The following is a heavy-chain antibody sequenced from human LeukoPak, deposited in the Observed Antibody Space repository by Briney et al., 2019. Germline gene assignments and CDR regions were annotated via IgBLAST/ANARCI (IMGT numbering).Heavy chain of an antibody. D-gene: IGHD3-10*01. J-gene: IGHJ4*02. CDR1: GFTFSTYS. CDR3: ARGSYYGSGSYYNLASYYFDY. Sequence: GGSLRLSCAASGFTFSTYSIHWVRQAPGKGLEWVAVISYDRSNRFYADSLKGRFTISRDNSKNTLYLQMNSLRAEDTAVYYCARGSYYGSGSYYNLASYYFDYWGQGTLVTVSS. CDR2: ISYDRSNR. V-gene: IGHV3-30*04.